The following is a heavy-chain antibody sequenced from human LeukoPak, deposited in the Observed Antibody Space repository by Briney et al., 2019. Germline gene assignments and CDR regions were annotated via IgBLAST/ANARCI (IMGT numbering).Heavy chain of an antibody. CDR2: IIPIFGTA. J-gene: IGHJ4*02. V-gene: IGHV1-69*13. Sequence: SVKVSCKASGGTFSSYAISWVRQAPGQGLEWMGGIIPIFGTANYAQKFQGRVTITADESTSTAYMELSRLRSEDTAVYYCARVSYSSSSSFDYWGQGTLVTVSS. CDR3: ARVSYSSSSSFDY. CDR1: GGTFSSYA. D-gene: IGHD6-6*01.